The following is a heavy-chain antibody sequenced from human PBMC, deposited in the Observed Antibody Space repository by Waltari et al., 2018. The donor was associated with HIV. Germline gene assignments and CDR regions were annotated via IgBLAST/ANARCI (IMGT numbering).Heavy chain of an antibody. CDR2: INPNSGGT. J-gene: IGHJ5*02. CDR1: GYTFTGYY. CDR3: ARGPPYYYGLGSPGGGWFDP. V-gene: IGHV1-2*02. D-gene: IGHD3-10*01. Sequence: QVQLVQSGAEVKKPGASVKVSCKPSGYTFTGYYMPWARPPPGQGLEWMGWINPNSGGTNYAQKFQGRVTMTRDTSISTAYMELSRLRSDDTAVYYCARGPPYYYGLGSPGGGWFDPWGQGTLVTVSS.